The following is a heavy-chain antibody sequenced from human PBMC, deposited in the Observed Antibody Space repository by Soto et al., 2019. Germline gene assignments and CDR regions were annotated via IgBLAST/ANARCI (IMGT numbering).Heavy chain of an antibody. CDR3: AKDSIAVAGSGYYYYYMDV. J-gene: IGHJ6*03. CDR2: ISYDGSNK. D-gene: IGHD6-19*01. CDR1: GFTFSSYG. Sequence: GGSLRLSCAASGFTFSSYGMHWVRQAPGKGLEWVAVISYDGSNKYYADSVKGRFTISRDNSKNTLYLQMNSLRAEDTTVYYCAKDSIAVAGSGYYYYYMDVWGKGTTVTVSS. V-gene: IGHV3-30*18.